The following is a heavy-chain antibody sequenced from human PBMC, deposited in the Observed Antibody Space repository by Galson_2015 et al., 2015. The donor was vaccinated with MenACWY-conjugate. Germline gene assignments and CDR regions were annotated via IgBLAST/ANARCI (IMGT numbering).Heavy chain of an antibody. CDR3: ATRTAIIAAASGDY. J-gene: IGHJ4*02. Sequence: SLRLSCAASGFTFSSYSTNWVRQAPGEGLEWVSYISSSSSTIYYADSVKGRFTISRDNAKNSLYLQMNSLRAEDTAVYYCATRTAIIAAASGDYWGQGPLVTVSS. V-gene: IGHV3-48*04. D-gene: IGHD6-13*01. CDR2: ISSSSSTI. CDR1: GFTFSSYS.